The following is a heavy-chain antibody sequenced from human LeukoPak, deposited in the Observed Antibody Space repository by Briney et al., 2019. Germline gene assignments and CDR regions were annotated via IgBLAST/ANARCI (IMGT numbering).Heavy chain of an antibody. V-gene: IGHV3-64*01. CDR1: GFTFSSYA. J-gene: IGHJ4*02. CDR3: ARVQPDYTFDY. Sequence: PGGSLRLSCAASGFTFSSYAMHWVRQAPGKGLEYVSAISSNGGSTYYANSVKGRFTISRDNSKNTLYLQMGSLRAEDMAVYYCARVQPDYTFDYWGQGTLVTVSS. CDR2: ISSNGGST. D-gene: IGHD1-1*01.